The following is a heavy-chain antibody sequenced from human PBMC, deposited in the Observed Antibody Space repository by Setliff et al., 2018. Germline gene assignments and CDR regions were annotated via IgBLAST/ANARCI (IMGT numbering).Heavy chain of an antibody. J-gene: IGHJ6*02. Sequence: ASVKVSCKASGYTFTDYGVTWVRQAPGQGLEWVGWISPYSGNTYYAPKFQDRVTITTDTSTTTVHMELRGLRFDDTATYYCARFRVSSGGYNYYTMDVWGQGTTVTVSS. CDR1: GYTFTDYG. CDR3: ARFRVSSGGYNYYTMDV. CDR2: ISPYSGNT. D-gene: IGHD1-26*01. V-gene: IGHV1-18*01.